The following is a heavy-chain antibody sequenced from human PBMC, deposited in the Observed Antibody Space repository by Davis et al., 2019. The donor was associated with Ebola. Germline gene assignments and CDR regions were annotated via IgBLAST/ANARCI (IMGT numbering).Heavy chain of an antibody. CDR1: GGSISSGSYY. Sequence: PSETLSLTCTVSGGSISSGSYYWSWIRQPPGKGLEWIGYIYYSGSTYYNPSLKSRIAISGDTSKNQFSLKLSSVTAADTAVYYCVRDKSSDRGRFIFAPWGQGILVTVSS. J-gene: IGHJ5*02. CDR3: VRDKSSDRGRFIFAP. D-gene: IGHD3-22*01. V-gene: IGHV4-31*03. CDR2: IYYSGST.